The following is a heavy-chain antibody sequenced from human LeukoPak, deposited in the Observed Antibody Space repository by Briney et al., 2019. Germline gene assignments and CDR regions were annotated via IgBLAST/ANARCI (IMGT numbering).Heavy chain of an antibody. Sequence: GSLRLSCAASGFTFSSYSMNWVRQAPGKGLEWVSSISSSSSYIYYADSVKGRFTISRDNAKNSLYLQMNSLRAEDTAVYYCARCSRRPYCTPDYWGQGTLVTVSS. CDR1: GFTFSSYS. V-gene: IGHV3-21*01. CDR3: ARCSRRPYCTPDY. D-gene: IGHD2-8*01. CDR2: ISSSSSYI. J-gene: IGHJ4*02.